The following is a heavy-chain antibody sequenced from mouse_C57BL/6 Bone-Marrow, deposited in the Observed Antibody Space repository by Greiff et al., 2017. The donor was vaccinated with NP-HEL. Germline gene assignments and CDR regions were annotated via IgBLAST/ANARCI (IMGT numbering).Heavy chain of an antibody. D-gene: IGHD3-2*02. CDR2: IDPENGDT. V-gene: IGHV14-4*01. CDR1: GFNITDDY. J-gene: IGHJ3*01. CDR3: TPREDSSGYVRFAY. Sequence: VQLQQSGAELVRPGASVKLSCTASGFNITDDYMHWVKQRPEQGLEWIGWIDPENGDTEYASKFQGKATITADTSSNTAYLQLSSLTSEVTAVYYCTPREDSSGYVRFAYWGQGTLVTVSA.